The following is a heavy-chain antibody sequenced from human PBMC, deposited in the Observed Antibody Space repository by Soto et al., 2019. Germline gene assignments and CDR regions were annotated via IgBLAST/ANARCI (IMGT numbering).Heavy chain of an antibody. CDR3: AAAPVRGVSWFDP. Sequence: TLSLTCTVSGGSISSYYWSWIRQPPGKGLEWIGYIYYSGSTNYNPSLKSRVTISVDTSKNQFSLKLSSVTAADTAVYYCAAAPVRGVSWFDPWGQGTLVTVSS. J-gene: IGHJ5*02. D-gene: IGHD3-10*01. V-gene: IGHV4-59*01. CDR1: GGSISSYY. CDR2: IYYSGST.